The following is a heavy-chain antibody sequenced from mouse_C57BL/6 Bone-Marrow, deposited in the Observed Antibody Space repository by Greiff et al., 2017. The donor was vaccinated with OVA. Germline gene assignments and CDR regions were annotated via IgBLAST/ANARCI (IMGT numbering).Heavy chain of an antibody. V-gene: IGHV5-17*01. CDR2: ISSGSSTI. CDR1: GFTFSDYG. D-gene: IGHD2-4*01. CDR3: ARPTGIYYDYDDFDV. Sequence: EVQRVESGGGLVKPGGSLKLSCAASGFTFSDYGLHWVRQAPETGLEWVAYISSGSSTIYYADTVKGRFTISRDNAKNTLFLQMTSLRSEDTAMYYCARPTGIYYDYDDFDVWGTGTTVTVSS. J-gene: IGHJ1*03.